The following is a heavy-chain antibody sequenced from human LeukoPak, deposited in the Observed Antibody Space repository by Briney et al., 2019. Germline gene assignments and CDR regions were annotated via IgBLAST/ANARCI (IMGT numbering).Heavy chain of an antibody. V-gene: IGHV3-23*01. CDR3: ARSYVGADRYFDY. J-gene: IGHJ4*02. CDR1: GFTFSTYA. CDR2: ISGGGGDI. D-gene: IGHD1-26*01. Sequence: GGSLRLSCAASGFTFSTYAMSWVRQAPGKGLEWVSAISGGGGDIYYADSVKGRFTISRGNSKNTLYLQMNSLRAEDTAVYYCARSYVGADRYFDYWGQGTLVTVSS.